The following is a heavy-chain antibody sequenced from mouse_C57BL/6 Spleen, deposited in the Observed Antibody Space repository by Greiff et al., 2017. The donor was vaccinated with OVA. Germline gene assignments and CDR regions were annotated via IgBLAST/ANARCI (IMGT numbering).Heavy chain of an antibody. CDR1: GYTFTDYN. Sequence: EVQLQQSGPELVKPGASVKMSCKASGYTFTDYNMHWVKQSHGKSLEWIGYINPNNGGTSYNQKFKGKATLTVNKSSSTAYMELRSLTSEDSAVYDGAREAITTVGGPLFDYWGQGTTLTVSS. CDR3: AREAITTVGGPLFDY. V-gene: IGHV1-22*01. CDR2: INPNNGGT. J-gene: IGHJ2*01. D-gene: IGHD1-1*01.